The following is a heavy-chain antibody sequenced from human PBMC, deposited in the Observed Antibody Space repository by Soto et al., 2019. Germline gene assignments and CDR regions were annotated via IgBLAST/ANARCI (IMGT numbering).Heavy chain of an antibody. Sequence: ETLSLTCTVSGVSISSSTQYWGWIRQPPGKGLEWIGSIYQSGSAYYNPSFKSRVSISVDPSKNQFSLTLDSVTAADTAVYFCARQENSWGQGTLVTAPQ. CDR1: GVSISSSTQY. CDR3: ARQENS. J-gene: IGHJ1*01. V-gene: IGHV4-39*01. CDR2: IYQSGSA. D-gene: IGHD1-7*01.